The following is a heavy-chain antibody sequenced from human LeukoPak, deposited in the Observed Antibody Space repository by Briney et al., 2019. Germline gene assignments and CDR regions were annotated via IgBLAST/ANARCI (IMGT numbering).Heavy chain of an antibody. D-gene: IGHD3-3*01. Sequence: GSLRLSCADPGYTFRSFWMYWVRQALERGLVWVSRINNDGSSTAYADSVKGGFSISRDNATNTLYLQMNTLRAEDTAVNYCARDSFVTISGGWNWFDPWGQGTLVTVSS. V-gene: IGHV3-74*01. CDR2: INNDGSST. J-gene: IGHJ5*02. CDR1: GYTFRSFW. CDR3: ARDSFVTISGGWNWFDP.